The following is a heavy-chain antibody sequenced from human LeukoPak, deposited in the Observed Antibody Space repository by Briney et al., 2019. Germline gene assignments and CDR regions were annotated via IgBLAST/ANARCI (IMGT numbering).Heavy chain of an antibody. J-gene: IGHJ4*02. V-gene: IGHV4-39*01. CDR1: GGSISSGTYY. Sequence: PSETLSLTCIVSGGSISSGTYYWGWIRQPPGKGLEWIGSIYYSGSTYYNPSLKSRVTISVDTSKNQFSLKLSSVTAADTAVYYCARGLGSDISGGQEHLDYWGQGTLVTVSS. D-gene: IGHD3-10*01. CDR3: ARGLGSDISGGQEHLDY. CDR2: IYYSGST.